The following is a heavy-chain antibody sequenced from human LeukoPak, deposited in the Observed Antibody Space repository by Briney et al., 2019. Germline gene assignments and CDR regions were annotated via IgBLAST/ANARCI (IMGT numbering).Heavy chain of an antibody. Sequence: SETLCLTCTVSGGSISSGGYYWSWIRQHPGKGLEWIGYIYYSGNTYYSPSLKSRLTISIETSKNQFSLKLRSVTAADTAVYYCARGQDDYSSFYTWFDPWGQGTLVTVSS. J-gene: IGHJ5*02. V-gene: IGHV4-31*03. CDR2: IYYSGNT. CDR1: GGSISSGGYY. CDR3: ARGQDDYSSFYTWFDP. D-gene: IGHD4-11*01.